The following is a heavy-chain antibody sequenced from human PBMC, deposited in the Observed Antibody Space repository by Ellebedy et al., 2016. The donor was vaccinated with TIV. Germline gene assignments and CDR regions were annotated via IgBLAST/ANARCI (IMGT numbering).Heavy chain of an antibody. D-gene: IGHD3-10*01. Sequence: GGSLRLXXAASGSTFSSHSINWVRQAPGKGLEWISYIRYSGDTIYYADSVKGRFTISRDNAKNSAYLQMNSLRAEDTAVYYCARDGGEWGQGTLVTVST. CDR3: ARDGGE. CDR1: GSTFSSHS. CDR2: IRYSGDTI. J-gene: IGHJ4*02. V-gene: IGHV3-48*04.